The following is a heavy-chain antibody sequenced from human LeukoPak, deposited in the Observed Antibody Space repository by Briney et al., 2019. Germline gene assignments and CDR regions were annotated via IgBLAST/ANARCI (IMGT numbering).Heavy chain of an antibody. CDR1: GFTFSSYS. V-gene: IGHV3-21*01. Sequence: GGSLRLSCAASGFTFSSYSMNWVRQAPGKGLEWVSSISSSSSYIYYADSVKGRFTVSRDNAKNSLHLQLNSLRVEDTAVYYCARDNSYARDYWGQGTLVTVSS. CDR2: ISSSSSYI. D-gene: IGHD2-21*01. J-gene: IGHJ4*02. CDR3: ARDNSYARDY.